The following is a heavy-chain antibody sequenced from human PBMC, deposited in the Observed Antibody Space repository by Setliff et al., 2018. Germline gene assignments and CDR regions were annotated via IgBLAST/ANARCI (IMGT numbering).Heavy chain of an antibody. D-gene: IGHD2-8*02. CDR3: TVYNTGSSKDHY. CDR2: IYYSGST. J-gene: IGHJ4*02. CDR1: GYSISSGYY. Sequence: PSETLSLTCTVSGYSISSGYYWSWIRQPPGKGLEWIGSIYYSGSTNYNPSLKSRVTISVDTSKNQFSLKLSSVTAADTALYYCTVYNTGSSKDHYWGQGTPVTVSS. V-gene: IGHV4-38-2*02.